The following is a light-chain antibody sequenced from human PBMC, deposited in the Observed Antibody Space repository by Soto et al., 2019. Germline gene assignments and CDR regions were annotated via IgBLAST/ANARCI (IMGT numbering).Light chain of an antibody. CDR3: QQYNSYPWT. CDR2: KAS. J-gene: IGKJ1*01. V-gene: IGKV1-5*03. CDR1: LSISSW. Sequence: DIQMTQSPSTLSASVGDRVTINCRASLSISSWLAWYQQKPGKAPKLLIYKASNLESGVPSRFSDSGSGTEFTLTISSLQPDDFATYYCQQYNSYPWTFGQGTKVEIE.